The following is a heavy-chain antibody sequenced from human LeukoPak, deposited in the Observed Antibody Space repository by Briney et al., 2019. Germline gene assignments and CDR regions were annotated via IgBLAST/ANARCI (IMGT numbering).Heavy chain of an antibody. D-gene: IGHD3-22*01. V-gene: IGHV1-46*01. J-gene: IGHJ6*03. CDR1: GYTFTSYY. CDR2: INPSGGST. Sequence: ASVKVSCKASGYTFTSYYMHWVRQAPGQGLEWMGIINPSGGSTSYAQKFQGSVTMTRDTSTSTVYMELSSLRSEDTAVYYCARDGYYYDSSGYPGDYYYYYYMDVWGKGTTVTVSS. CDR3: ARDGYYYDSSGYPGDYYYYYYMDV.